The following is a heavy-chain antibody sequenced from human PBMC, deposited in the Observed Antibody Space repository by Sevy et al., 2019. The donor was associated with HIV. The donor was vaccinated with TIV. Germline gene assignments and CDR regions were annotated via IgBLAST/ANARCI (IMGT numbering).Heavy chain of an antibody. CDR1: GGTFSSYA. V-gene: IGHV1-69*13. J-gene: IGHJ5*02. CDR2: IIPIFGTA. CDR3: ARGYDSSGYYWFDP. D-gene: IGHD3-22*01. Sequence: ASVKVSCKASGGTFSSYAISWVRQAPGQGLEWMGGIIPIFGTANYAQKFQGRVTITADESTSTAYMELSSLRSEDTAAYYCARGYDSSGYYWFDPWGQGTLVTVSS.